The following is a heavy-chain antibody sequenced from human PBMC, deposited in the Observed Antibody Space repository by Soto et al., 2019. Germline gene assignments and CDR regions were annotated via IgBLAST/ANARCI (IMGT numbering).Heavy chain of an antibody. V-gene: IGHV1-3*05. D-gene: IGHD2-15*01. Sequence: QVQLVQSGAEEKKPGASVKVSCKASGYTFTSYAMHWVRQAPGQRLEWMGWINAGNGNTKYSQKFQGRVTITRDTXAXTXFMELSSLRSEDTAVYYCARDTVVVAAFPNPYGMDVWGQGTTVTVSS. CDR2: INAGNGNT. CDR1: GYTFTSYA. J-gene: IGHJ6*02. CDR3: ARDTVVVAAFPNPYGMDV.